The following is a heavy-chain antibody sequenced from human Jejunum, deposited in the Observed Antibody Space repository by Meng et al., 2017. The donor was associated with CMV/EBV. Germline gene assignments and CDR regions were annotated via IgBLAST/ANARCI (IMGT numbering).Heavy chain of an antibody. J-gene: IGHJ4*02. CDR2: ITYDGINK. D-gene: IGHD7-27*01. V-gene: IGHV3-30-3*01. CDR3: ATDKNWGCPH. Sequence: QVQLVXXXXXXVQXGXXXRLSCAASGFIFSNYALHWVRQAPGKGLESVAVITYDGINKYYADSVKGRFTISADDSKTTSYLQMNSLRVEDTAVYYCATDKNWGCPHWGQGSLVTVSS. CDR1: GFIFSNYA.